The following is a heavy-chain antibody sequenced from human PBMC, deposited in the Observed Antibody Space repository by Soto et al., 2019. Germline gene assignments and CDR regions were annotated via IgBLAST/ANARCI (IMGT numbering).Heavy chain of an antibody. CDR1: GFTFSNYW. V-gene: IGHV3-7*03. CDR3: MTTTRGGPFDY. D-gene: IGHD1-1*01. J-gene: IGHJ4*02. CDR2: IKQDGSET. Sequence: EVQLVESGGDLVQPGGSLRLSCAASGFTFSNYWMTWVRQAPGKGLEWVAIIKQDGSETKYVDSAKGRFTISRDNAKNSVYLQMNSLRAEDTAVYYCMTTTRGGPFDYWGQGTLVTVSS.